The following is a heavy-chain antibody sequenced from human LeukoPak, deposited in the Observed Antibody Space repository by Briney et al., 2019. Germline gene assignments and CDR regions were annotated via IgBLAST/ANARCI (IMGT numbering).Heavy chain of an antibody. J-gene: IGHJ6*03. V-gene: IGHV3-48*03. CDR3: ARVLGGGDSYYYYYYMDV. CDR2: ISSSGSTI. D-gene: IGHD2-21*02. CDR1: GFTFSSYE. Sequence: GGSLRLSCAASGFTFSSYEMNWVRQAPGKGLEWVSYISSSGSTIYYADSVKGRFTISRDNSKNTLYLQMNSLRAEDTAVYYCARVLGGGDSYYYYYYMDVWGKGTTVTVSS.